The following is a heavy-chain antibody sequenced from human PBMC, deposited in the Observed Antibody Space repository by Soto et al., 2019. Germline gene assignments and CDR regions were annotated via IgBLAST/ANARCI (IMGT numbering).Heavy chain of an antibody. CDR2: IYYSGST. D-gene: IGHD3-10*01. J-gene: IGHJ5*02. V-gene: IGHV4-59*01. Sequence: PSETLSLTCTVSGGSISSYYWSWIRQPPGKGLEWIGYIYYSGSTNYNPSLKSRVTISVDTSKNQFSLKLSSVTAADTAVYYCARLIRGEGSLDPWGQGTLVTVYS. CDR1: GGSISSYY. CDR3: ARLIRGEGSLDP.